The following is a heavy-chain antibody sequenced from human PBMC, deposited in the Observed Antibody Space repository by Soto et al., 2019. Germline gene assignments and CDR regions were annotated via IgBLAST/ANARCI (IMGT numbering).Heavy chain of an antibody. D-gene: IGHD3-22*01. CDR2: INPSGGSK. Sequence: SSVMVSCKESGYTFTSYYIHWVRQAPVQGLEWMGIINPSGGSKSYAQKFQGRVTMARETSTRTVYMALSSLRSEDTAVYYCARDYYDSSGYYYNNFDYWGQGTLVIVSS. V-gene: IGHV1-46*01. J-gene: IGHJ4*02. CDR1: GYTFTSYY. CDR3: ARDYYDSSGYYYNNFDY.